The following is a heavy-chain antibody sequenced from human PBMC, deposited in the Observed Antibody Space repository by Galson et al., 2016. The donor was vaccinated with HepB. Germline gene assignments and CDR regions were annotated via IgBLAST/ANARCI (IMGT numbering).Heavy chain of an antibody. CDR1: GYTFNTYN. CDR3: ARERDTSFYFDY. CDR2: IKPSGGNT. Sequence: SVKVSCKASGYTFNTYNMHWVRQAPGQGLEWMGIIKPSGGNTIYAQKFQDRITMTRDTSTSTVYMELISLRSEDTAVYYCARERDTSFYFDYWGQGTLLTVSS. D-gene: IGHD3-16*02. J-gene: IGHJ4*02. V-gene: IGHV1-46*02.